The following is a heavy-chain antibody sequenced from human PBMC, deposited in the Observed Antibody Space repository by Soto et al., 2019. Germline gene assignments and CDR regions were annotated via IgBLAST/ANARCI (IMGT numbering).Heavy chain of an antibody. Sequence: GESLKISCKGSGYSFTSYWIGWVRQMPGKGLEWMGIIYPGDSDTRYSPSFQGQVTISADKSISTAYLQWSSLKASDTAMYYCARPLRYYDSSGYYLYYFDYWGQGTLVTVSS. CDR3: ARPLRYYDSSGYYLYYFDY. CDR1: GYSFTSYW. V-gene: IGHV5-51*01. CDR2: IYPGDSDT. D-gene: IGHD3-22*01. J-gene: IGHJ4*02.